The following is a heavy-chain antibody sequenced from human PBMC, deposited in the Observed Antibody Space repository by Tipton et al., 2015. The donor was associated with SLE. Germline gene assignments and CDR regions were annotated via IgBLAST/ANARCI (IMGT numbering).Heavy chain of an antibody. Sequence: TLSLTCTVSGGSISSYYWSWIRQPPGKGLEWIGYIYYSGSTNYNPSLKSRVTISVDTSKNQFSLKLSSVTAADTAVYYCARAGLGYTYYYYMDVGGKGTTVTVSS. CDR2: IYYSGST. CDR1: GGSISSYY. V-gene: IGHV4-59*01. D-gene: IGHD5-18*01. J-gene: IGHJ6*03. CDR3: ARAGLGYTYYYYMDV.